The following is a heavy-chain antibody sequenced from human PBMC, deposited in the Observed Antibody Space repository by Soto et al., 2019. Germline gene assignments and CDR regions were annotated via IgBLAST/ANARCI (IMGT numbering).Heavy chain of an antibody. CDR3: VKGYLKGDV. J-gene: IGHJ6*02. Sequence: EVQLLESGGGLVQPGGSLRLSCAASGFTFSTYAMNWVRQAPGNGLEWVSAISGSGGSIHYADSVKGRFTISRDNSKNTLYLQMNSLRDEDTGVYHCVKGYLKGDVWGQGTTVTVSS. CDR2: ISGSGGSI. CDR1: GFTFSTYA. V-gene: IGHV3-23*01. D-gene: IGHD1-1*01.